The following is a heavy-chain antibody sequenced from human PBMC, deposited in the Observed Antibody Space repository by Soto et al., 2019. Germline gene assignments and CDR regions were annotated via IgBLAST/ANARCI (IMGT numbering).Heavy chain of an antibody. CDR1: GGSISSSSYY. CDR3: ARRDRRYYYYGMDV. J-gene: IGHJ6*02. CDR2: IYYSGST. V-gene: IGHV4-39*01. Sequence: SETLSLTCTVSGGSISSSSYYWGWIRQPPGKGLEWIGSIYYSGSTYYNPSLKSRVTISVDTSKNQFSLKLSSVTAADTAVYYCARRDRRYYYYGMDVWGQGTTVTVSS.